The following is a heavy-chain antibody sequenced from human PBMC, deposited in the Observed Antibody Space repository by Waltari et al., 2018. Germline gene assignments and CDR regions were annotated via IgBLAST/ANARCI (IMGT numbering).Heavy chain of an antibody. D-gene: IGHD5-12*01. CDR3: ARATIKVVTHFDY. CDR2: IYHSGST. J-gene: IGHJ4*02. V-gene: IGHV4-38-2*01. Sequence: QVQLQESGPGLVKPSETLSLTCAVSGYSISSGYYWGWIRQPPGKGLEWIGSIYHSGSTYYNPSLKSRVTISVDTSKNQFSLKLSSVTAADTAVYYCARATIKVVTHFDYWGQGTLVTVSS. CDR1: GYSISSGYY.